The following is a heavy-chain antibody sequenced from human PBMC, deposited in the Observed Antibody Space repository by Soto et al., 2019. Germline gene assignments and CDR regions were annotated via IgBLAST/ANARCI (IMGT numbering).Heavy chain of an antibody. D-gene: IGHD2-2*01. Sequence: GGSVRLSCAASGFTFSSYGMSWVRQAPGKGLEWVSAISGSGGSTYYADSVKGRFTISRDNSKNTLYLQMNSLRAEDTAVYYCAKGKMVYFSSTSCYVDWFALRGQRTPVTVSS. J-gene: IGHJ5*02. V-gene: IGHV3-23*01. CDR2: ISGSGGST. CDR3: AKGKMVYFSSTSCYVDWFAL. CDR1: GFTFSSYG.